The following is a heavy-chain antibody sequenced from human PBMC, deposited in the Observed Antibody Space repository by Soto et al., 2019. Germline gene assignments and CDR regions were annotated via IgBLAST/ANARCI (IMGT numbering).Heavy chain of an antibody. Sequence: ASVKVSCKASGYTFTSYGISWVRQAPGQGLEWMGWISAYNGNTNYAQKLQGRVTMTTDTSTSTAYMELRSLRSDDTAVYYCARVSLFIAVAAPFDYWGQGTLVTVSS. CDR3: ARVSLFIAVAAPFDY. J-gene: IGHJ4*02. CDR1: GYTFTSYG. V-gene: IGHV1-18*01. CDR2: ISAYNGNT. D-gene: IGHD6-19*01.